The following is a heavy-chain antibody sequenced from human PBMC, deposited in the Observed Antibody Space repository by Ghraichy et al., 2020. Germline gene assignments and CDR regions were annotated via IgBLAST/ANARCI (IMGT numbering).Heavy chain of an antibody. Sequence: GGSLRLSCAASGFTFSSYEMNWVRQAPGKGLEWVSHISSSGSTIYYADSVKGRFTISRDNAKNSLYLQMNSLRAEDTAVYYCARYIWLYFDYWGQGTLVTVFS. V-gene: IGHV3-48*03. CDR2: ISSSGSTI. CDR1: GFTFSSYE. J-gene: IGHJ4*02. D-gene: IGHD3-9*01. CDR3: ARYIWLYFDY.